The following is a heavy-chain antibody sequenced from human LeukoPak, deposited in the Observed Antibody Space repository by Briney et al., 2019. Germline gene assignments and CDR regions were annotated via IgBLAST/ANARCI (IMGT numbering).Heavy chain of an antibody. CDR3: ARDGPGYSGYEKTDAFDI. V-gene: IGHV4-31*03. CDR1: GGSISSGGYY. Sequence: SETLSLTCTVSGGSISSGGYYWSWIRQHPGKGLEWIGYIYYSGSTYYNPSLKSRVTISVDTSKNQFSLKLSSVTAADTAVYYCARDGPGYSGYEKTDAFDIWGQGTMVTVSS. J-gene: IGHJ3*02. D-gene: IGHD5-12*01. CDR2: IYYSGST.